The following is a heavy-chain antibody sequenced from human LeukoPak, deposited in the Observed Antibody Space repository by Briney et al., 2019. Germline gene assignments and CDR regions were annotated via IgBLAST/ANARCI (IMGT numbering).Heavy chain of an antibody. Sequence: VASVKVSCKASGYTFTGYYMHWVRQAPGQGLEWMGWINPNSGGTNYAQKFQGRVTMTRDTSISTAYMELSRLRSDDTAVYYCARGGTIFGVAQYNWFDPWGQGTLVTVSS. CDR2: INPNSGGT. V-gene: IGHV1-2*02. CDR1: GYTFTGYY. CDR3: ARGGTIFGVAQYNWFDP. D-gene: IGHD3-3*01. J-gene: IGHJ5*02.